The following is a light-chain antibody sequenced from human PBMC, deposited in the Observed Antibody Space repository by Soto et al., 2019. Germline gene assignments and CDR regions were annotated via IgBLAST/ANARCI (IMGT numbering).Light chain of an antibody. J-gene: IGLJ3*02. CDR1: RSDVGGYNY. CDR2: DVR. V-gene: IGLV2-14*01. Sequence: QSALTQPASLSGSPGHSITISCTGTRSDVGGYNYVSWYQQHPGKAPKLRIYDVRSRPSGVSNRFSGSKSGNTASLTISGLQAEDEADYYCSSYTSSSTRVFGGGTKLTVL. CDR3: SSYTSSSTRV.